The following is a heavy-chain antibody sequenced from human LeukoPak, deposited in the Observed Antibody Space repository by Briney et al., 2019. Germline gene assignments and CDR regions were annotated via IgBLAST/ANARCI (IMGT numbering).Heavy chain of an antibody. D-gene: IGHD3-10*01. CDR2: FDPEDGET. CDR1: GYTLTELS. Sequence: ASVKVSCKVSGYTLTELSMHWVRQAPGKGLEWMGGFDPEDGETIYAQKFQGRVTMTEDTSTDTAYMELSSLRSEDTAVYYCATHRIGSGSYWGSFDYWGQGTLVTVSS. CDR3: ATHRIGSGSYWGSFDY. J-gene: IGHJ4*02. V-gene: IGHV1-24*01.